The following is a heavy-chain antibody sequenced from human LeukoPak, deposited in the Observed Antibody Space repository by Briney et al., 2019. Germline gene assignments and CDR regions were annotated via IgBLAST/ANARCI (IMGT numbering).Heavy chain of an antibody. CDR1: GFTFSSYA. Sequence: GGSLRLSCAASGFTFSSYAMSWVRQAPGKGLEWVSAISGSGGSTYYADSVKGRFTISRDNSKNTLYLQMNSLRAEDTAVYYCARDSVPGVLLWFGEFTLGPHYYYGMDVWGQGTTVTVSS. J-gene: IGHJ6*02. V-gene: IGHV3-23*01. D-gene: IGHD3-10*01. CDR3: ARDSVPGVLLWFGEFTLGPHYYYGMDV. CDR2: ISGSGGST.